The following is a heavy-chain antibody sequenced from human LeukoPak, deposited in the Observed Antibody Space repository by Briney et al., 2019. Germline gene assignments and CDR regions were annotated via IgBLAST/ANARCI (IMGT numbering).Heavy chain of an antibody. V-gene: IGHV3-15*01. CDR3: VTSITVTGLFDY. J-gene: IGHJ4*02. CDR1: GITFSSAW. CDR2: IKSKDDGGTT. D-gene: IGHD6-19*01. Sequence: PGGSLRLSCAASGITFSSAWMSWVRQAPGKGLKWVSRIKSKDDGGTTDYAAPVKGRFNISRDDSKDTLYLQMNSLKIEDTAVYYCVTSITVTGLFDYWGQGTLVTVSS.